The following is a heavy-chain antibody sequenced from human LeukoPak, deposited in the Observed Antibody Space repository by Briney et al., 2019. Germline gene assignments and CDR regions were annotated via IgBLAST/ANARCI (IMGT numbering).Heavy chain of an antibody. V-gene: IGHV1-2*04. J-gene: IGHJ4*02. D-gene: IGHD2-21*01. Sequence: ASVKVSCKASGYTFTGYYMHWVRQAPGQGLEWMGWINPNSGGTNYAQKFQGWVTMTRDTSISTAYMELSSLRSEDTAVYYCARAVGITGYEYYFDYWGQGTLVTVSS. CDR1: GYTFTGYY. CDR3: ARAVGITGYEYYFDY. CDR2: INPNSGGT.